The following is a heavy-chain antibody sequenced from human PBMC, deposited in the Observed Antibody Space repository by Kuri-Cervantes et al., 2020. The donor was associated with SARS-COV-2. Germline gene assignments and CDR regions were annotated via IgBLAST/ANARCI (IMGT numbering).Heavy chain of an antibody. D-gene: IGHD2-2*01. J-gene: IGHJ6*04. CDR3: ARETVVVPAALDV. V-gene: IGHV4-31*02. CDR1: GAFVSTTSYY. CDR2: IYYSGST. Sequence: SCTVSGAFVSTTSYYWAWIRQHPGKGLEWIGYIYYSGSTYYNPSLKSRVTISVDTSKNQFSLKLSSVTAADTAVYYCARETVVVPAALDVWGKGTTVTVSS.